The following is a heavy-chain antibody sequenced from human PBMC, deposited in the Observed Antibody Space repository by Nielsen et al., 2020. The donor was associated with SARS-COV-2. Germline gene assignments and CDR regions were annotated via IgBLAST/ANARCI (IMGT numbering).Heavy chain of an antibody. CDR2: ISSSGSTI. J-gene: IGHJ4*02. D-gene: IGHD3-9*01. V-gene: IGHV3-48*04. Sequence: GGSLRLSCAASGFTFSSYSMNWVRQAPGKGLEWVSYISSSGSTIYYADSVKGRFTISRDNAKNSLYLQMNSLRAEDTAVYYCASPDVLRYFDWLLPFDYWGQGTLVTVSS. CDR1: GFTFSSYS. CDR3: ASPDVLRYFDWLLPFDY.